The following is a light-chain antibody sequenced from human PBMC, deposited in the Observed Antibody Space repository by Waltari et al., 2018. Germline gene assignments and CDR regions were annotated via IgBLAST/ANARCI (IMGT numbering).Light chain of an antibody. CDR1: KSGDKY. CDR3: QAWDSSTAGV. CDR2: QDS. J-gene: IGLJ1*01. Sequence: SYELTQPPSVSVSPGQTASITCSGDKSGDKYACWYQQKPGQSPVLVIDQDSKRPAGIPERFAGYNSGNTATLTISGTQAMDEADYYCQAWDSSTAGVFGTGTKVTVL. V-gene: IGLV3-1*01.